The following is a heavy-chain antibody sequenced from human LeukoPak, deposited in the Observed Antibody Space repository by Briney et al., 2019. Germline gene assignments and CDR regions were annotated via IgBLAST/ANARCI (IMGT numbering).Heavy chain of an antibody. CDR1: GYTLTELS. Sequence: ASVKVSCKVSGYTLTELSMHWVRQAPGKGLEWMGGFDPEDGETIYAQKFQGRVTMTEDTSTDTAYMELSSLRSEDTAVYYCAKLGYCSGGSCYVYYGMDVWGQGTTVTVSS. CDR3: AKLGYCSGGSCYVYYGMDV. V-gene: IGHV1-24*01. J-gene: IGHJ6*02. CDR2: FDPEDGET. D-gene: IGHD2-15*01.